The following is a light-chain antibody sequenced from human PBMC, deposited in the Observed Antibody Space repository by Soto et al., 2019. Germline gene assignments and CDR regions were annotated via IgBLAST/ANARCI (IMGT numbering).Light chain of an antibody. CDR1: SSDVGAYIY. CDR3: CSYTSSRTYV. J-gene: IGLJ1*01. CDR2: EVT. V-gene: IGLV2-14*01. Sequence: QSALTQPASVSGSPGQSITISCTGTSSDVGAYIYVSWYQHHPGKAPKVMIYEVTNRPSGVSDRFSGSKSGNTASLTIPGLQAEDEADYYCCSYTSSRTYVFGTGTKLTVL.